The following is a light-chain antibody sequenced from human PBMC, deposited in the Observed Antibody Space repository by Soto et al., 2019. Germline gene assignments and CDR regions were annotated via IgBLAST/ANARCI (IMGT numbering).Light chain of an antibody. CDR2: EVS. CDR1: SSDVGAYEY. V-gene: IGLV2-14*01. CDR3: SSYTSSSSLVG. Sequence: QSALTQPASVSGSPGQSITISCTGTSSDVGAYEYVSWYQQHPGKAPKLMIYEVSNRPSGVSNRFSGSKSGNTASLTISGLQPEDEADYYCSSYTSSSSLVGFGGGTKLTV. J-gene: IGLJ2*01.